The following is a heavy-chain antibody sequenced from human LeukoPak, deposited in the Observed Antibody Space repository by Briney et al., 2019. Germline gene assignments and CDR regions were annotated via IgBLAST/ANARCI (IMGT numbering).Heavy chain of an antibody. CDR1: GYTLTELS. CDR2: FDPEDGET. CDR3: ATDRIAAAGTAAYFDY. Sequence: ASVKVSCKVSGYTLTELSMHWVRQAPGKGLEWMGGFDPEDGETIYAQKFQGRVTMTEDTSTDTAYMELSSLRSEDTAVYYCATDRIAAAGTAAYFDYWGQGTLVTVSS. J-gene: IGHJ4*02. V-gene: IGHV1-24*01. D-gene: IGHD6-13*01.